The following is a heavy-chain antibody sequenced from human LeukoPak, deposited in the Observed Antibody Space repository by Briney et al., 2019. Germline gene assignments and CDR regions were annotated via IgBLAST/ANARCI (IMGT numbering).Heavy chain of an antibody. CDR3: AKQTTFYYGSGSYGDY. J-gene: IGHJ4*02. Sequence: GGSLRLSCAASGLTFSSYAMSWVRQAPGKGLEWVSSISGSGSSTYYADSVKGRFSISRDNSKNTLYLQMNSLRAEDTAVYYCAKQTTFYYGSGSYGDYWGQGTLVTVSS. V-gene: IGHV3-23*01. D-gene: IGHD3-10*01. CDR1: GLTFSSYA. CDR2: ISGSGSST.